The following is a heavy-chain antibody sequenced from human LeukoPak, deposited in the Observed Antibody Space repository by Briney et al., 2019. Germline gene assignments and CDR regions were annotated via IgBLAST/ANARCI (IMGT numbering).Heavy chain of an antibody. CDR2: IYYSGST. D-gene: IGHD3-3*01. V-gene: IGHV4-39*07. CDR3: AQITIFGVVSPKFDP. J-gene: IGHJ5*02. Sequence: SETLSLTCTVSGGSISSSSYYWGWIRQPPGKGLEWIGSIYYSGSTCYNPSLKSRVTISVDTSKNQFSLKLSSVTAADTAVYYCAQITIFGVVSPKFDPWGQGTLVTVSS. CDR1: GGSISSSSYY.